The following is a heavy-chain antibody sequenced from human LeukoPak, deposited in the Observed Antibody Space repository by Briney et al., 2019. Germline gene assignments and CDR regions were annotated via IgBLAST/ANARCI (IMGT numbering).Heavy chain of an antibody. J-gene: IGHJ4*02. D-gene: IGHD3-10*01. CDR2: IYSDGRT. V-gene: IGHV3-53*01. CDR1: GFAVSSNY. CDR3: AKVKGWYGEGYFDY. Sequence: GGSLGLSCAASGFAVSSNYMNWVRQAPGKGLEWVSVIYSDGRTYYADSVKGRFTISRDISKNTLFLQMTSLRAEDTAVYYCAKVKGWYGEGYFDYWGQGTLVTVSS.